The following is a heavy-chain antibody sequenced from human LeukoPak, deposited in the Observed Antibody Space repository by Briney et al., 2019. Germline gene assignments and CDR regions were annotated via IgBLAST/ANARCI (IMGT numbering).Heavy chain of an antibody. CDR3: ARDGYRVTGYYYYLDV. CDR1: GGSFSGYY. V-gene: IGHV4-4*07. J-gene: IGHJ6*03. D-gene: IGHD5-12*01. CDR2: LYTSGST. Sequence: EPSETLSLTCAVYGGSFSGYYWSWIRQPAGKGLEWIGRLYTSGSTNYNPYLKSRVTISADTSKNEFSLKLSSVTAVDTAVYYCARDGYRVTGYYYYLDVWGKGTTVIVSS.